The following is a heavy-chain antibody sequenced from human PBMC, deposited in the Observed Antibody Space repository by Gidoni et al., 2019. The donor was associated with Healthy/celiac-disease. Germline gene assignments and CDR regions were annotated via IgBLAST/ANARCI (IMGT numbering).Heavy chain of an antibody. D-gene: IGHD3-22*01. CDR2: ISYDGSNK. CDR3: AKGGVNRWLPVDY. Sequence: QVQLVESGGGVVQPGRSLRLSCAASGFTFSRYVMHWVRQAPGKGLEWVAVISYDGSNKYYADSVKGRFTISRDNSKNTLYLQMNSLRAEDTAVYYCAKGGVNRWLPVDYWGQGTLVTVSS. J-gene: IGHJ4*02. CDR1: GFTFSRYV. V-gene: IGHV3-30*18.